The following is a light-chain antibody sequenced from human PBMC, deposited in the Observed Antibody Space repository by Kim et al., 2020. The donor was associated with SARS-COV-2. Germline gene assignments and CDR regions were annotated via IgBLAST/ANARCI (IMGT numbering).Light chain of an antibody. CDR3: QQYNNWIT. Sequence: SVSPGESATLSCRASQSVSSNLAWYQQKPGQAPRLLIYGASTRATGIPAMFSGSGSGTEFTLTISSLQSEDFAVYYCQQYNNWITFGQGTRLEIK. V-gene: IGKV3-15*01. CDR2: GAS. J-gene: IGKJ5*01. CDR1: QSVSSN.